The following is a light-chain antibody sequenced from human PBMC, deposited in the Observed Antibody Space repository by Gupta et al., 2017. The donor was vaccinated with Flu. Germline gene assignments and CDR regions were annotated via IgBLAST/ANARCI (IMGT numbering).Light chain of an antibody. Sequence: ELVLTQSPGTLSLSPGERATLSCRASQSVGSTYLAWYQQKPGQAPRLLIYGASSRATGFPDRFRGSGSGTDFTLTISGLEPEDFAVYYCQQYGSSPTFGQGTKLEIK. CDR2: GAS. CDR3: QQYGSSPT. J-gene: IGKJ2*01. CDR1: QSVGSTY. V-gene: IGKV3-20*01.